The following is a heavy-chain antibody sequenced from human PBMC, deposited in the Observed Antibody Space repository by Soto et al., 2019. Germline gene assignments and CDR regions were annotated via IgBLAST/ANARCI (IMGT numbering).Heavy chain of an antibody. J-gene: IGHJ3*02. CDR2: INHSGST. CDR1: GGSFSGYY. Sequence: PSETLSLTCAVYGGSFSGYYWSWIRQPPGKGLEWIGEINHSGSTNYNPSLKSRVTISVDTSKNQFSLKLSSVTAADTAVYYCARVANYVGSGSAGCSAFESWGQGTMVTVSS. CDR3: ARVANYVGSGSAGCSAFES. D-gene: IGHD3-10*01. V-gene: IGHV4-34*01.